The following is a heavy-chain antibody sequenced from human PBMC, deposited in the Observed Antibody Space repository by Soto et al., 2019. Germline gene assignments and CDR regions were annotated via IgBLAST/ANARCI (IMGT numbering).Heavy chain of an antibody. CDR3: AKSPGMYYYDSSGYYHYDY. J-gene: IGHJ4*02. CDR2: IYHSGST. V-gene: IGHV4-30-2*01. CDR1: GGSISSGGYS. Sequence: SEPLSLTCAVSGGSISSGGYSWSWIRQPPGKGLEWIGYIYHSGSTYYNPSLKSRVTISVDRSKNQFSLKLSSVTAADTAVYYCAKSPGMYYYDSSGYYHYDYWGQGTLVTVSS. D-gene: IGHD3-22*01.